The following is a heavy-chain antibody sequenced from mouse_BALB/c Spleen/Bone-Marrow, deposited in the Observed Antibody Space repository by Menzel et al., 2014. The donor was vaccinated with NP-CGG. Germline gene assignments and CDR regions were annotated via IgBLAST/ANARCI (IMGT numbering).Heavy chain of an antibody. CDR2: INSNGGST. J-gene: IGHJ4*01. CDR1: GFTFSSYG. Sequence: EVMLVESGGGLVQPGGSLKLSCAASGFTFSSYGMSWVRQTPDKRLELVATINSNGGSTYYPDSVKGRFTISRDNAKNTLYLQMGSLKSEDTAMYYCARDDVWYAMDYWGQGTSVTVSS. CDR3: ARDDVWYAMDY. V-gene: IGHV5-6-3*01.